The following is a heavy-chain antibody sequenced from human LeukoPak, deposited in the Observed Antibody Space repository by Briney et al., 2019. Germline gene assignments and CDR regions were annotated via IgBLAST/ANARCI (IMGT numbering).Heavy chain of an antibody. Sequence: GGSLRLSCAASGFPFGSYAVNWVRQAPGKGLEWVSAIGGSGATTIYADSVKGRFTISRDNSKNMLYLQMNSLRADDTAVYYWGKGPYSFDSSIFASWGQGPLVPVPP. D-gene: IGHD3-22*01. CDR1: GFPFGSYA. V-gene: IGHV3-23*01. J-gene: IGHJ4*02. CDR2: IGGSGATT. CDR3: GKGPYSFDSSIFAS.